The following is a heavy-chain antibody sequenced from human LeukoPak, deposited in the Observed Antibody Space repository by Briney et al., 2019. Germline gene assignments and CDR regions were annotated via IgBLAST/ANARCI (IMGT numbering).Heavy chain of an antibody. Sequence: GGSLRLSCAASGFTFSSYWMSWVRQAPGKGLEWVANIKQDGSEKYYVDSVKGRFTISRDNAKNTLYLQMNSLRAEDTAVYYCAKQKIVVPAAMMMKPFDWFDPWGQGTLVTVSS. J-gene: IGHJ5*02. V-gene: IGHV3-7*03. D-gene: IGHD2-2*01. CDR1: GFTFSSYW. CDR3: AKQKIVVPAAMMMKPFDWFDP. CDR2: IKQDGSEK.